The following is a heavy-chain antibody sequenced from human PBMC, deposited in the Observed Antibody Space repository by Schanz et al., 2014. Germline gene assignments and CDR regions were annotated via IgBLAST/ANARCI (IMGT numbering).Heavy chain of an antibody. Sequence: LESGGTLVQPGGSLRLSCAGSELTLSTHAVTWVRQAPGKGLEWVSTVTTGGGAFYADSVKGRFTVSRDNSKNMLFLQMNSLRVEDTAIYYCAKNWKDDQKVVRPGWSDGMDVWGQGTTVTVSS. V-gene: IGHV3-23*01. D-gene: IGHD3-3*01. CDR3: AKNWKDDQKVVRPGWSDGMDV. CDR1: ELTLSTHA. CDR2: VTTGGGA. J-gene: IGHJ6*02.